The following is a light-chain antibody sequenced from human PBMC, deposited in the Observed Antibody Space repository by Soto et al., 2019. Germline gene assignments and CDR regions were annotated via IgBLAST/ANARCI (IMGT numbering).Light chain of an antibody. Sequence: DSQMTQSPSTLSGSLGDRFTITCLAIQTISSWLAWYQQKPGKAPKLLIYKASTLKSGVPSRFSGSGSGTEFTLTISSLQHDDFATYYCQRYDTSPWTFGQGTKVDIK. CDR3: QRYDTSPWT. J-gene: IGKJ1*01. V-gene: IGKV1-5*03. CDR1: QTISSW. CDR2: KAS.